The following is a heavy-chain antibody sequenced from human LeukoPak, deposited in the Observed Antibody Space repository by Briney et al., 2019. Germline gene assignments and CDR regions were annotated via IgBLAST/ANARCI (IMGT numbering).Heavy chain of an antibody. V-gene: IGHV1-2*02. CDR1: RGTFSKYA. CDR3: ARDSCSSTSCLSIDDY. D-gene: IGHD2-2*01. Sequence: ASVEVSCKASRGTFSKYAISWVRQAPGQGLEWMGWINPNSGGTNYAQKFQGRVTMTRDTSISTAYMELSRLSSDDTAVYYCARDSCSSTSCLSIDDYWGQGTLVTVSS. CDR2: INPNSGGT. J-gene: IGHJ4*02.